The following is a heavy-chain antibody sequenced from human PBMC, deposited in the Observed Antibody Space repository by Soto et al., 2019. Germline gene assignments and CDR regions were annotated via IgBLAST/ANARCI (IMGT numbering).Heavy chain of an antibody. V-gene: IGHV3-15*07. CDR3: TTLSITIFGVVLMDV. J-gene: IGHJ6*02. CDR2: IKSKTDGGTT. D-gene: IGHD3-3*01. CDR1: GFTFSSYG. Sequence: GGSLRLSCAASGFTFSSYGMHWVRQAPGKGLEWGGRIKSKTDGGTTDYAAPVKGRFTISRDDSKNTLYLQMNSLKTEDTAVYYCTTLSITIFGVVLMDVWGQGTTVTVSS.